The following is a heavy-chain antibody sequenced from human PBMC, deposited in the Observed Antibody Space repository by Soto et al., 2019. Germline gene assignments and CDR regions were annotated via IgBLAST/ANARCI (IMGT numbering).Heavy chain of an antibody. CDR1: GLTFSSYA. D-gene: IGHD3-10*01. CDR3: AKVQGSGSYSRDY. V-gene: IGHV3-23*01. CDR2: ISGSGGST. J-gene: IGHJ4*02. Sequence: GGSLRLSCEASGLTFSSYAMSWVRQAPGKGLEWASSISGSGGSTFYADSVKGRFTISRDNSKNTLYLQMNSLRAEDTAVYYCAKVQGSGSYSRDYWGQGTLVTVSS.